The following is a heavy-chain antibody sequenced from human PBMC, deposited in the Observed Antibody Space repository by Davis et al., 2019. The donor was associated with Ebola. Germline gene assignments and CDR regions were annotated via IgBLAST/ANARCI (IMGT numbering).Heavy chain of an antibody. CDR1: GFTFSLYA. D-gene: IGHD3-16*02. CDR2: ASYDGSHK. Sequence: GESLKISCAASGFTFSLYAMHWVRQAPGRGLEWVALASYDGSHKDYADSVKGRFTISRDNSRNTLYLQMSSLRPEDTAVYYCARVEGGTYLDSDYFDYWGQGTLVTVSS. J-gene: IGHJ4*02. CDR3: ARVEGGTYLDSDYFDY. V-gene: IGHV3-30-3*01.